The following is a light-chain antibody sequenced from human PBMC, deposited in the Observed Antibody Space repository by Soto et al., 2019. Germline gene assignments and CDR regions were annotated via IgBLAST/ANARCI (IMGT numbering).Light chain of an antibody. J-gene: IGKJ5*01. CDR2: AAS. V-gene: IGKV1-39*01. CDR1: QSIGSY. Sequence: MTPSPLSLPVTPGEPASISCRSSQSIGSYLNWYQQKPGKAPKVLIYAASRLQSGIPSRFSGSGSGTDFTLTISSLQPEDFATYYCQQTYSTLITFGQGTRLEIK. CDR3: QQTYSTLIT.